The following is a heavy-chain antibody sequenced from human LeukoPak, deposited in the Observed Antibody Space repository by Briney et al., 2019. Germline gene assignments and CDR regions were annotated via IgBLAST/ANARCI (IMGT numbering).Heavy chain of an antibody. D-gene: IGHD3-22*01. CDR1: GFTFSSYS. V-gene: IGHV3-23*01. Sequence: GGSLRLSCAASGFTFSSYSMSWVRQAPGKGLEWVSAISGSGGSTYYADSVKGRFTISRDNSKNTLYLQMNSLRAEDTAVYYCAKDPTYYYDSSGRSTPFDYWGQGTLVTVSS. J-gene: IGHJ4*02. CDR3: AKDPTYYYDSSGRSTPFDY. CDR2: ISGSGGST.